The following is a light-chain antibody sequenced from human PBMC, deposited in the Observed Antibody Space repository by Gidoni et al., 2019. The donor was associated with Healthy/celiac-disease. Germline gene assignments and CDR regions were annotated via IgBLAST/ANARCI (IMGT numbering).Light chain of an antibody. CDR3: QQYNNWRT. CDR1: QSVSSN. J-gene: IGKJ1*01. CDR2: GAS. Sequence: EIVMKQSPATLSVSPGERATRSCRASQSVSSNLAWYQQKPGQAPRLLIYGASTRATGIPARFSGSGSGTEFTLTISSLQSEDFAVYYCQQYNNWRTFXXXTKVEIK. V-gene: IGKV3-15*01.